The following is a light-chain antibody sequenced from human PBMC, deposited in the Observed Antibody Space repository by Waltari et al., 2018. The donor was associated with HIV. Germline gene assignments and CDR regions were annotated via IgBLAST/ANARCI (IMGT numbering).Light chain of an antibody. V-gene: IGLV1-36*01. J-gene: IGLJ1*01. CDR2: YDD. CDR3: AAWDDSLSGLV. Sequence: QSVLTQPPSVSEAPRQRVTISCSGSSPNIGNNAVNWYQQLPGKAPKLLIYYDDLLPSGVSDRFSGSKSGTSASLAISGLQSEDEADYYCAAWDDSLSGLVFGTGTKVTVL. CDR1: SPNIGNNA.